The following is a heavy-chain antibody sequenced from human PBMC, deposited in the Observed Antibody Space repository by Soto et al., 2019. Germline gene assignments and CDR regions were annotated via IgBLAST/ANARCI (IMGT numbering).Heavy chain of an antibody. Sequence: PSETLSLTCAVYGGSFSGYYWSWIRQPPGKGLEWIGEINHSGSTNYNPSLKSRVTISVDTSKNQFSLKLSSVTAADTAVYYCARGNPYYDILTGYRRNWFDPWGQGTLVT. CDR1: GGSFSGYY. CDR3: ARGNPYYDILTGYRRNWFDP. D-gene: IGHD3-9*01. J-gene: IGHJ5*02. V-gene: IGHV4-34*01. CDR2: INHSGST.